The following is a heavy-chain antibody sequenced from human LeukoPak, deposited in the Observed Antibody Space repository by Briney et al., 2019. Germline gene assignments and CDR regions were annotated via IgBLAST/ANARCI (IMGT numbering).Heavy chain of an antibody. CDR3: ASSQSGYEPVFGH. V-gene: IGHV4-4*09. D-gene: IGHD5-12*01. CDR1: GTSISNYY. CDR2: IFDSGSS. J-gene: IGHJ4*02. Sequence: SETLSLTCTVSGTSISNYYWSWIRQSPGKGLEWIGYIFDSGSSTYNPSLESRVTVSVDTSKNQFSLNLSSVTAADTAVYYCASSQSGYEPVFGHWGQGTLVAVSS.